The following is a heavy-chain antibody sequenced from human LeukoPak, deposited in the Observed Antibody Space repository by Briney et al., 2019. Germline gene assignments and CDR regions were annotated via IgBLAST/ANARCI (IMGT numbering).Heavy chain of an antibody. D-gene: IGHD6-19*01. Sequence: GGSLRLSCSASGFTFNNYEMSWVRQAPGKGLEWVSYISSSGSISYYSDSVTGRFTISRDNAKNSVSLQMNTLRAEDTGVYYCARQAYGSGWFWGQGTLVSVSS. CDR1: GFTFNNYE. V-gene: IGHV3-48*03. CDR2: ISSSGSIS. J-gene: IGHJ4*02. CDR3: ARQAYGSGWF.